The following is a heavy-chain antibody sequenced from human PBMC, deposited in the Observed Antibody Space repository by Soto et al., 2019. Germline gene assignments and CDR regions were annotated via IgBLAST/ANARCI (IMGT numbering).Heavy chain of an antibody. Sequence: QLQLQESGSGLVKPSQTLSLTCAVSGGSISSGGYSWSWIGQPPGKGLEWIGYIYHSGSTYYNPSLKSRVTISVDRSKNQFSLKLSSVTAADTAVYYCARGYYDSSGPLTYYFDYWGQGTLVTVSS. CDR1: GGSISSGGYS. CDR2: IYHSGST. J-gene: IGHJ4*02. CDR3: ARGYYDSSGPLTYYFDY. D-gene: IGHD3-22*01. V-gene: IGHV4-30-2*01.